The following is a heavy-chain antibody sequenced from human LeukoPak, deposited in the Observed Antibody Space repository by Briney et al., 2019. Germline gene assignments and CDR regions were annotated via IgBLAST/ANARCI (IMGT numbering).Heavy chain of an antibody. Sequence: PSETLSLTCTVSGSSISSYYWSWVRQPPEKGLEWIGYIYYSGSTNYNPSLKSRVTISVDTSKSQFSLQLTSVTAADTAVYFCTRGGSNFDYWGQGTLVTVSS. CDR2: IYYSGST. J-gene: IGHJ4*02. CDR3: TRGGSNFDY. CDR1: GSSISSYY. V-gene: IGHV4-59*01. D-gene: IGHD3-10*01.